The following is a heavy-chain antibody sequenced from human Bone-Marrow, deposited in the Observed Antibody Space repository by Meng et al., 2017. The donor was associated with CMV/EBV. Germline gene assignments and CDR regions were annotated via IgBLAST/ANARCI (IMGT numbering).Heavy chain of an antibody. CDR1: GYTFTNYA. Sequence: ASVKVSCKASGYTFTNYAMYWVRRAPGQRLEWMGWSNAGNGNTKYLQELQGRVTITRDTSASTAYMELSSLRSDDTAVYYCASQRGSIYYYYGMDVWGQGTTVTGSS. J-gene: IGHJ6*01. CDR3: ASQRGSIYYYYGMDV. V-gene: IGHV1-3*02. CDR2: SNAGNGNT. D-gene: IGHD6-25*01.